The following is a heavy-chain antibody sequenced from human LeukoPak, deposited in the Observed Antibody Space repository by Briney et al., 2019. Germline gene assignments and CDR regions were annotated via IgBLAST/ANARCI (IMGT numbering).Heavy chain of an antibody. D-gene: IGHD3-3*01. V-gene: IGHV3-23*01. J-gene: IGHJ3*02. Sequence: GGSLRLSCAASGFTFSSYVMSWVRQAPGKGLEWVSAISGSGGSTYYADSVRGRFTISRDNSKNTLYLQMNSLRAEDTAVYYCAKGDMYYDFWSGYPIWGQGTMVTVSS. CDR2: ISGSGGST. CDR1: GFTFSSYV. CDR3: AKGDMYYDFWSGYPI.